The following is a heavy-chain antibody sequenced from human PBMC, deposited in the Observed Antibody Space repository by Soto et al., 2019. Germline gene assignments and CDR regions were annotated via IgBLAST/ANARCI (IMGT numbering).Heavy chain of an antibody. CDR3: AKTPPDYDSSSYPDY. Sequence: GGSLRLSCAASGFTFSSYGMHWVRQAPGKGLEWVAVISYDGSNKYYADSVKGRFTISRDNSKNTLYLQMNSLRAEDTAVYYCAKTPPDYDSSSYPDYWGQGTLVTVSS. CDR2: ISYDGSNK. CDR1: GFTFSSYG. J-gene: IGHJ4*02. D-gene: IGHD3-22*01. V-gene: IGHV3-30*18.